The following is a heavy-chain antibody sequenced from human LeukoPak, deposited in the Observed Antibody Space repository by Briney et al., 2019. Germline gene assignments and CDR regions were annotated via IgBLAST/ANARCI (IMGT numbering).Heavy chain of an antibody. CDR2: INSDGSST. CDR3: ARGRGSYGYYFDY. Sequence: PGGSLRLSCAASGFTFSGYWIHWVRQAPGEGLVWVSRINSDGSSTSYADSVKGRFTISRDNAKNTLYLQMNSLRAEDTAVYYCARGRGSYGYYFDYWGQGTLVTVSS. D-gene: IGHD1-26*01. V-gene: IGHV3-74*01. J-gene: IGHJ4*02. CDR1: GFTFSGYW.